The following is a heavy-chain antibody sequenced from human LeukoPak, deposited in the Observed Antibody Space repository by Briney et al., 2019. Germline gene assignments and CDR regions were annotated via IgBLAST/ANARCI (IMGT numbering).Heavy chain of an antibody. CDR2: ISWDGGST. CDR3: AKDGSRGSGWYGFDY. Sequence: GGSLRLSCAASGFTFDDYTMHWVRQAPGKGLEWVSLISWDGGSTYYADSVKGRFTISRDNSKNSLYLQMNSLRTEDTALYYCAKDGSRGSGWYGFDYWGQGTLVTVSS. J-gene: IGHJ4*02. V-gene: IGHV3-43*01. CDR1: GFTFDDYT. D-gene: IGHD6-19*01.